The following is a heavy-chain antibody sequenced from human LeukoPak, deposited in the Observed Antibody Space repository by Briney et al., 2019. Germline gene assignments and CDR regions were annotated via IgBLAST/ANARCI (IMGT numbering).Heavy chain of an antibody. CDR2: IYSGGST. CDR3: ARDFPAAGPYYYYGMDV. D-gene: IGHD6-13*01. Sequence: GGSLRLSCAASGFTVSSNYMSWVRQAPGKGLERVSVIYSGGSTYYADSVKGRFTISRDNSKNTLYLQMNSLRAEDTAVYYCARDFPAAGPYYYYGMDVWGQGTTVTVSS. CDR1: GFTVSSNY. J-gene: IGHJ6*02. V-gene: IGHV3-66*01.